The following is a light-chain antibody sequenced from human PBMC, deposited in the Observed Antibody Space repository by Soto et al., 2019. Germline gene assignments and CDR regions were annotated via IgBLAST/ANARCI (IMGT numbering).Light chain of an antibody. J-gene: IGKJ1*01. CDR2: AAS. CDR1: QDISGW. V-gene: IGKV1D-12*01. CDR3: QQTKSFPWT. Sequence: DIQMTQSPWPVSASVGDRVTITCRARQDISGWLAWLQQQPGKAPNLLIYAASSLQSGVPARFSGSGSRTEFTRTIPYLQREDFATYYSQQTKSFPWTSGQGTKVEL.